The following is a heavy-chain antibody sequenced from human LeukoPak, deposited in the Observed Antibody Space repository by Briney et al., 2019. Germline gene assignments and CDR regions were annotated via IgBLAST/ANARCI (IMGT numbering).Heavy chain of an antibody. CDR3: ASFYGSGFSFDY. CDR2: IYHSGST. V-gene: IGHV4-38-2*02. CDR1: GYSISSGYY. J-gene: IGHJ4*02. Sequence: SETLSLTCTVSGYSISSGYYWGWIRQPPGKGLEWIGSIYHSGSTYYNPSLKSRVTISVDTSKNQFSLKLSSVTAADTAVYYCASFYGSGFSFDYWGQGTLVTVSS. D-gene: IGHD3-10*01.